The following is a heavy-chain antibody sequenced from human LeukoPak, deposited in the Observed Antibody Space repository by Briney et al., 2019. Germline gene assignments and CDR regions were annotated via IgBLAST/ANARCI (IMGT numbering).Heavy chain of an antibody. CDR1: GGSISSSPYY. D-gene: IGHD3-22*01. Sequence: SETLSLTCTVSGGSISSSPYYWGWIRQPPGKGLEWIGTIYYSGSTYYNPSLKSRVTISVGTSKNQFSLRLSSVTAADTAVYYCARGNYYDSSGYRSPAFDIWGQGTMVTVSS. CDR2: IYYSGST. CDR3: ARGNYYDSSGYRSPAFDI. V-gene: IGHV4-39*07. J-gene: IGHJ3*02.